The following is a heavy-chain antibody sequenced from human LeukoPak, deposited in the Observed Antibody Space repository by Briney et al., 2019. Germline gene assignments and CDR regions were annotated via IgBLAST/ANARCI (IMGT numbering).Heavy chain of an antibody. CDR1: GGSISSYY. Sequence: SETLSLTCTVSGGSISSYYWSWIRQPPGKGLEWIGYIYYSGSTNYNPSLKSRVTISVDTSKDQFSLKLSSVTAADTAVYYCARVVDFWSGYPFDYWGQGTLVTVSS. CDR3: ARVVDFWSGYPFDY. D-gene: IGHD3-3*01. CDR2: IYYSGST. J-gene: IGHJ4*02. V-gene: IGHV4-59*01.